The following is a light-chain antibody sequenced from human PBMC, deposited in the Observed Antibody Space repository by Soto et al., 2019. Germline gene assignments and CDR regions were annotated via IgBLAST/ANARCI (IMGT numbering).Light chain of an antibody. J-gene: IGKJ1*01. CDR2: KVS. Sequence: DVVMTKSPLSLPVTLGQPASISCRSSQSLVHSNGNTYLNWFQQRPGQSPRRLLYKVSIRDSGVHVRCSGSGSGDAYTRKISRVEAYEVSVYYCMQGRHWPRTFGQGTNVEIK. CDR1: QSLVHSNGNTY. CDR3: MQGRHWPRT. V-gene: IGKV2-30*02.